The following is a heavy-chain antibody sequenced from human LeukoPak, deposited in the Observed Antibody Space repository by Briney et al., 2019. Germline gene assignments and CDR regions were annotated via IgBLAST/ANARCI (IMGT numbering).Heavy chain of an antibody. CDR2: IFPRDSDT. V-gene: IGHV5-51*01. CDR1: GYIFSTTC. CDR3: ARQGPSAY. J-gene: IGHJ4*02. Sequence: GESLKISCKTSGYIFSTTCIGWVRQLPGKGLEWMGIIFPRDSDTRYSPSFRGQVTISADTSISTAYLQWSSLKASDTAIYYCARQGPSAYWGQGTLVTVSS.